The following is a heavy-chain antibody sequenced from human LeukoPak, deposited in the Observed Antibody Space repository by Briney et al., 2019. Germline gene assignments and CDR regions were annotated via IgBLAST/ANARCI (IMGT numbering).Heavy chain of an antibody. CDR1: GYTFTGYY. V-gene: IGHV1-46*01. Sequence: ASVKVSCKTSGYTFTGYYMHWVRQAPGQGLEWMGIINPSGGSTSYAQKFQGRVTMTRDTSTSTVYMELSSLRSEDTAVYYCARDSRIMGGSSWYDWFDPWGQGTLVTVSS. CDR2: INPSGGST. CDR3: ARDSRIMGGSSWYDWFDP. D-gene: IGHD6-13*01. J-gene: IGHJ5*02.